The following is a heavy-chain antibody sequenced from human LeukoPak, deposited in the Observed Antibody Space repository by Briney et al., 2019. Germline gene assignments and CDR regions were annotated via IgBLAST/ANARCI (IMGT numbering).Heavy chain of an antibody. J-gene: IGHJ4*02. Sequence: SETLSLTCAVYGGSFSGYYWSWIRQPPGKGLEWIGEINHSGSTNYNPSLKSRVTISVDTSKNQFSLKLSSVTAADTAVYYCARASNYYDSSGYLYYFDYWGQGTLVTVSS. D-gene: IGHD3-22*01. V-gene: IGHV4-34*01. CDR2: INHSGST. CDR3: ARASNYYDSSGYLYYFDY. CDR1: GGSFSGYY.